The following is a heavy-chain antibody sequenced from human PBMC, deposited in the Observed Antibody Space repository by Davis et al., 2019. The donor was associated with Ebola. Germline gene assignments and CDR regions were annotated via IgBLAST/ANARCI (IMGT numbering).Heavy chain of an antibody. D-gene: IGHD5-18*01. CDR1: GFTFSSYA. CDR2: ISYDGSNK. V-gene: IGHV3-30-3*01. CDR3: GRGAWLAF. J-gene: IGHJ4*02. Sequence: GESLKISCAASGFTFSSYAMHWVRQAPGKGLEWVAVISYDGSNKYYADSVKGRFTISRDNSKNTLYLQMNSLRAEDTAVYYCGRGAWLAFRGQGTLVTVSS.